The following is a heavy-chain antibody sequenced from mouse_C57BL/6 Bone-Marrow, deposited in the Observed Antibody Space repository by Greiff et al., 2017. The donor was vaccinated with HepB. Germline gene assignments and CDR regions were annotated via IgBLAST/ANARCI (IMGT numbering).Heavy chain of an antibody. D-gene: IGHD2-14*01. Sequence: VQLQQSGPELVKPGASVKISCKASGYSFTGYFMNWVMQSHGKSLEWIGRINPYNGDTFYNQKFKGKATLTVDKSSSTAHMELRSLTSEDSAVYYCARGGTPLYWYFDVWGTGTTVTVSS. CDR2: INPYNGDT. J-gene: IGHJ1*03. CDR1: GYSFTGYF. V-gene: IGHV1-20*01. CDR3: ARGGTPLYWYFDV.